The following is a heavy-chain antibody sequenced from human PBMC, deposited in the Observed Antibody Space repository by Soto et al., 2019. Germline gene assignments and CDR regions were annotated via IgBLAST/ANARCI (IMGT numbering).Heavy chain of an antibody. D-gene: IGHD3-10*01. Sequence: PGESLKISCKGSGYSFTSYWISWVRQMPGKGLEWMGRIDPSDSYTNYSPSFQGHVTISADKSISTAYLQWSSLKASDTAMYYCARLRDYYGSGSYIRYYYGMDVWGQGTTVTVS. CDR2: IDPSDSYT. J-gene: IGHJ6*02. CDR3: ARLRDYYGSGSYIRYYYGMDV. CDR1: GYSFTSYW. V-gene: IGHV5-10-1*01.